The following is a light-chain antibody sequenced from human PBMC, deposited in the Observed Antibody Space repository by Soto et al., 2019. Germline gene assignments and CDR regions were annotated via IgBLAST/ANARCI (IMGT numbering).Light chain of an antibody. CDR2: DVS. V-gene: IGKV1-5*01. J-gene: IGKJ4*01. Sequence: DIQMTQSPSTLSASVGERVTITCRASQSVSNWLAWYQQKPGKAPKVLIYDVSSLDRGVPSRFSGSGSGTELILTISSLQPDDFATYYCQKSYSAPLTFGGGTKVDIK. CDR1: QSVSNW. CDR3: QKSYSAPLT.